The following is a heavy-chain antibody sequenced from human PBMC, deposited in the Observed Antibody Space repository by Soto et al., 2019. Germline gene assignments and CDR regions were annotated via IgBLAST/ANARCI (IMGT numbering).Heavy chain of an antibody. CDR3: ARASYYYDSSGPWANYYYYGMDV. CDR2: IIPIFGTA. V-gene: IGHV1-69*13. Sequence: ASVKVSCKASGGTFSSYAISWVRQAPGQGLEWMGGIIPIFGTANYAQKFQGRVTITADESTSTAYMELSSLRSEDTAVYYCARASYYYDSSGPWANYYYYGMDVWGQGTTVTVSS. CDR1: GGTFSSYA. J-gene: IGHJ6*02. D-gene: IGHD3-22*01.